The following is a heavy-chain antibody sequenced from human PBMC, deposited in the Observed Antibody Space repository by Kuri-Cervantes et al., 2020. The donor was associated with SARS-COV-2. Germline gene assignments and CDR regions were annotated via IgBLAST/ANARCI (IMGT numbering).Heavy chain of an antibody. V-gene: IGHV4-34*01. CDR3: ARGFHLRNSHYFDY. J-gene: IGHJ4*02. D-gene: IGHD1-1*01. CDR1: GGSFSDYY. CDR2: INHSGNT. Sequence: SETLSLTCAVYGGSFSDYYWSWVRQPPGKGLEWIGEINHSGNTNYDPSLKSRVTMSVDTSKNQFSLKLTSVTAADTAVYYCARGFHLRNSHYFDYWGRGTLVTVAS.